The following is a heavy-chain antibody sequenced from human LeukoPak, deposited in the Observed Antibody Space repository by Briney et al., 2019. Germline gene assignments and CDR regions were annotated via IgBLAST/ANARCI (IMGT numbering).Heavy chain of an antibody. CDR3: ARRNILTEGEAFDI. CDR1: GGSISSYY. D-gene: IGHD3-9*01. Sequence: SSETLSLTCTVSGGSISSYYWTWIRQPPGKGLEWIGFIYNTRNTNYNPSLKSRVTISFDTSKNQFSLKLSSVTAADTAVYYCARRNILTEGEAFDIWGQGTMVTVSS. J-gene: IGHJ3*02. V-gene: IGHV4-59*08. CDR2: IYNTRNT.